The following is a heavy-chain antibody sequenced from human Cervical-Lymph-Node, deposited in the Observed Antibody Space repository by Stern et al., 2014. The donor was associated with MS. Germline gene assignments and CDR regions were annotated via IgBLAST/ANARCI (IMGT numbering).Heavy chain of an antibody. D-gene: IGHD4-11*01. V-gene: IGHV1-2*06. CDR2: INRNSGGA. CDR3: ATIDYSDYKDY. Sequence: QLVQSWAEVKKPGASVKVSCQASGYTFTGHYYLHWVRQAPGQGLEWVGRINRNSGGANYAQKFQGRVTMTRDTSINTVYMELSRLMSDDTAVYYCATIDYSDYKDYWGQGTLVTVSS. J-gene: IGHJ4*02. CDR1: GYTFTGHYY.